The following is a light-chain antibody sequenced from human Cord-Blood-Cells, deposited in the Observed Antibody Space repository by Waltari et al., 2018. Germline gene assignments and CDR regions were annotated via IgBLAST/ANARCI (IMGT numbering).Light chain of an antibody. CDR1: KLGDKY. V-gene: IGLV3-1*01. J-gene: IGLJ1*01. CDR3: QAWDSSTYV. CDR2: QDS. Sequence: SYELTQPPSVSVSPGQTASITCSGDKLGDKYACWYQQKPGQYPGLVIYQDSKRPSGIPERLSGSNSGNTATLTISGTQAMDEADYYCQAWDSSTYVFGTGTKVTVL.